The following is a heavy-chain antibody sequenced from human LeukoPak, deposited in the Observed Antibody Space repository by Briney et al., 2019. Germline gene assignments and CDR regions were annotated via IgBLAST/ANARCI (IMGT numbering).Heavy chain of an antibody. Sequence: SVKVSCKASGGTFSSYAISWVRQAPGQGLEWMGGIIPIFGTANYAQKFQGRVTITTDESTSTAYMELSSLRPEDTAVYYCASGYYDSSGYYDDAFDIWGQGTMVTVSS. CDR2: IIPIFGTA. V-gene: IGHV1-69*05. J-gene: IGHJ3*02. D-gene: IGHD3-22*01. CDR3: ASGYYDSSGYYDDAFDI. CDR1: GGTFSSYA.